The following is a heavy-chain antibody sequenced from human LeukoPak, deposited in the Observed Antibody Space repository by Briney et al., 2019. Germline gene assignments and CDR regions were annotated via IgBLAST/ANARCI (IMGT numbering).Heavy chain of an antibody. J-gene: IGHJ4*02. D-gene: IGHD3-9*01. CDR3: ARDGAYDILTGYHIMYYFDY. CDR2: IYYSGST. Sequence: SETLSLTCTVSGGSISSSSYYWGWIRQPPGKGLEWIGSIYYSGSTYYNPSLKSRVTISVDTSKNQFSLKLSSVTAADTAVYYCARDGAYDILTGYHIMYYFDYWGQGTLVTVSS. CDR1: GGSISSSSYY. V-gene: IGHV4-39*07.